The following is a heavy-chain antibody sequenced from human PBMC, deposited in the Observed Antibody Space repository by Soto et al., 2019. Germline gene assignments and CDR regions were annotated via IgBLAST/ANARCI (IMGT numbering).Heavy chain of an antibody. Sequence: EVQLLESGGKLVQPGGSLTLSCAASGFTFSTYAMAWVRQAPGKGLEWVSGVSASGLNTDYADPVKGRFYISRDNSKNTVPLHMNSLRAEDTALYYCAKDPPRRTSGSFFDYWGQGTPVTVSS. CDR1: GFTFSTYA. D-gene: IGHD1-1*01. CDR2: VSASGLNT. CDR3: AKDPPRRTSGSFFDY. V-gene: IGHV3-23*01. J-gene: IGHJ4*02.